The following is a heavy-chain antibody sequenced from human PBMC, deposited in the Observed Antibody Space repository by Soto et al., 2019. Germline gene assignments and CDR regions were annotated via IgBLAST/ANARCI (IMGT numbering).Heavy chain of an antibody. D-gene: IGHD3-3*01. CDR3: AIYPGFLDFWSGSPFGYYGMDV. V-gene: IGHV1-58*02. CDR2: IVVGSGNT. CDR1: GFTFTSSA. Sequence: GASVKVSCKASGFTFTSSAMQWVRQARGQRLEWIGWIVVGSGNTNYAQKFQERVTITRNMSTSTAYMELSSLRSEDTAVYYCAIYPGFLDFWSGSPFGYYGMDVWGQGTTVTVSS. J-gene: IGHJ6*02.